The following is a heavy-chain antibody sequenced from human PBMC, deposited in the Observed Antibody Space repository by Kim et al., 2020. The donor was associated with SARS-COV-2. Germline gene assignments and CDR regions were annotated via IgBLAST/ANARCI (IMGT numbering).Heavy chain of an antibody. CDR3: ASFHNYYYGMDV. V-gene: IGHV4-4*09. Sequence: NYTPSPKSRVTISVATSKNQCSLKLSYVTAADTAVYYCASFHNYYYGMDVWGQGTTVTVSS. J-gene: IGHJ6*02.